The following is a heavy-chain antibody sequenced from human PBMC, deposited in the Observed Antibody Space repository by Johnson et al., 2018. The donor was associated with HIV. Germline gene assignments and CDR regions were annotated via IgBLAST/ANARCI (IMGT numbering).Heavy chain of an antibody. CDR1: GLNVSGHY. J-gene: IGHJ3*02. D-gene: IGHD4-11*01. V-gene: IGHV3-66*02. Sequence: EVQLVESGGGLAQPGGSLRLSCAASGLNVSGHYMSWVRQSPGKGLEWVSVIYSGGLTYYAQSVKGRFTISRDNSKNTLYLQMNSLRGDDTAIYYCQKHNFVNYVSRALDIWGQGTMVTVSS. CDR2: IYSGGLT. CDR3: QKHNFVNYVSRALDI.